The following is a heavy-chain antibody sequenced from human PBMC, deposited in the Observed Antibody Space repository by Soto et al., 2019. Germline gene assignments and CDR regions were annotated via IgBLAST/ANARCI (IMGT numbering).Heavy chain of an antibody. J-gene: IGHJ5*02. Sequence: QVQLVQSGAEVKKPGASVKVSCKASGYTFTSYAIHWVRQAPGQRLEWMGWINAGNGNTKYSQKFQGRVTITRDTSASTAYMELSSLRSEDTAVYYCARWEGGNWFDPWGQGTLVTVSS. CDR3: ARWEGGNWFDP. D-gene: IGHD1-26*01. V-gene: IGHV1-3*01. CDR1: GYTFTSYA. CDR2: INAGNGNT.